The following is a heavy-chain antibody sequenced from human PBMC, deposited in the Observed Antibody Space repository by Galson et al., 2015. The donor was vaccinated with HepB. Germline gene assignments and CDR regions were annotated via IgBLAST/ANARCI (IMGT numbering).Heavy chain of an antibody. J-gene: IGHJ6*02. CDR3: ARRSSARPSYYGMDV. CDR2: ISSSSSTI. D-gene: IGHD6-6*01. Sequence: SLRLSCAASGFTFSSYSMNWVRQAPGKGLEWVSYISSSSSTIYYADSVKGRFTISRDNAKNSLYLQMNSLRAEDTAVYYCARRSSARPSYYGMDVWGQGTTVTVSS. V-gene: IGHV3-48*01. CDR1: GFTFSSYS.